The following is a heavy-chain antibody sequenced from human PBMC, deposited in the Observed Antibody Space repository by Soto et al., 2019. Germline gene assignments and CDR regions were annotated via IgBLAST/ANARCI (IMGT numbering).Heavy chain of an antibody. V-gene: IGHV3-33*01. J-gene: IGHJ6*02. CDR3: GRVDRYYGMDV. CDR2: IWYDGRSK. Sequence: QVQLVESGGGVVQPGGSLRLSCAASGFTFSNYGLHWVRQAPGKGLEWVADIWYDGRSKNYVDSVKGRFTISRDNSKNTLYLEMNSLRAEDSAVYYCGRVDRYYGMDVWGQGTTVTVSS. CDR1: GFTFSNYG.